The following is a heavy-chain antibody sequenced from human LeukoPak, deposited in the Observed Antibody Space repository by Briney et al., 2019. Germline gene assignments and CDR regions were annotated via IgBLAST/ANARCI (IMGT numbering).Heavy chain of an antibody. V-gene: IGHV7-4-1*02. CDR3: ATSNHWPGFDY. J-gene: IGHJ4*02. D-gene: IGHD1-14*01. Sequence: ASVKVSCKASGYTFTSYAMNWVRQAPGQGLEWMGWINTNTGNPTYAQSFTGRFVFSLDTSVSTAYLQISSLKAEDTAVYYCATSNHWPGFDYWGQGTLVTVSS. CDR2: INTNTGNP. CDR1: GYTFTSYA.